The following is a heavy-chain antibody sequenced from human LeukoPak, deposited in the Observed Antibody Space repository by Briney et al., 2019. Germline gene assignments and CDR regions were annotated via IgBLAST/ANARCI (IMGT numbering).Heavy chain of an antibody. V-gene: IGHV1-2*02. Sequence: ASVKVSCKASGYTFTGYYIHWVRQAPGQGLEWMGWINPDSGGTNYAQNFQGRVTMTRDTSISTAYMELSRLRSDDTAVYYCARDSNSGYDYWGQGTLVTVSS. CDR1: GYTFTGYY. J-gene: IGHJ4*02. D-gene: IGHD5-12*01. CDR3: ARDSNSGYDY. CDR2: INPDSGGT.